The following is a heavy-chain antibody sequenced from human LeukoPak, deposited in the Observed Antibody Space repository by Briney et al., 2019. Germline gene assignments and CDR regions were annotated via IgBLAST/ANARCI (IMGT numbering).Heavy chain of an antibody. Sequence: ASVKVSCKASGYTFTSYDINWVRQATGQGLEWMGWMNPNSGNTGYAQKFQGRVTMTRNTSISTAYMELSSLRSEDTAVYYCARGVPAVVVPGATDHYYYYYYMDVWGKGTTVTVSS. CDR2: MNPNSGNT. J-gene: IGHJ6*03. V-gene: IGHV1-8*01. CDR3: ARGVPAVVVPGATDHYYYYYYMDV. CDR1: GYTFTSYD. D-gene: IGHD2-2*01.